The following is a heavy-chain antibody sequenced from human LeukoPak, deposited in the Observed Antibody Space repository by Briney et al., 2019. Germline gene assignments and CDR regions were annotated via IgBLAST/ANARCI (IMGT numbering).Heavy chain of an antibody. D-gene: IGHD6-13*01. Sequence: SGGSLRLSCAASGFTFSSYAMSWVRQPPGKGLEWIGEIYHSGSTNYNPSLKSRVTISVDKSKNQFSLKLSSVTAADTAVYYCARDLAAAGTINAFDIWGQGTMVTVSS. V-gene: IGHV4-4*02. CDR1: GFTFSSYAM. CDR2: IYHSGST. J-gene: IGHJ3*02. CDR3: ARDLAAAGTINAFDI.